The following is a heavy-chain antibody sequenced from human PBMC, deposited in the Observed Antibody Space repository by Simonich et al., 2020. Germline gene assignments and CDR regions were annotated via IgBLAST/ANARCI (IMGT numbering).Heavy chain of an antibody. D-gene: IGHD1-1*01. Sequence: EVQLVQSGAEVKKPGESLKISCKGSGYSFTSYWIGGGRQMPGKGLEWRGFINPGESDNRYSPSFRGQVTISDDKSISTAYLQWSSLKASDTARYYCARQLNDFDIWGQGTMVTVSS. CDR2: INPGESDN. J-gene: IGHJ3*02. CDR3: ARQLNDFDI. CDR1: GYSFTSYW. V-gene: IGHV5-51*01.